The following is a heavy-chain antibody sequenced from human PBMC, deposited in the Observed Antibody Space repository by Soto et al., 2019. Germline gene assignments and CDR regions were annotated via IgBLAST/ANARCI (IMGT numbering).Heavy chain of an antibody. J-gene: IGHJ4*02. V-gene: IGHV4-30-2*01. CDR3: ATVPDY. CDR2: MYHSGST. CDR1: GGSISSGGYS. Sequence: QLQLQESGSGLVKPSQTLSLTCAVSGGSISSGGYSWSWIRQPPGKGLEWIGYMYHSGSTYYNPSLKSRVTISIARSKNQSSPKLSSVTAADTAMYYCATVPDYWGQGILVTVSS.